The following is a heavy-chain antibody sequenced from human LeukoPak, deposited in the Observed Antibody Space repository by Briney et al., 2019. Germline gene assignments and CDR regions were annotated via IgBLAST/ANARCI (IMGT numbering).Heavy chain of an antibody. CDR3: TTTNREDIGYYYYGMDV. CDR2: IRSKAYGGTT. J-gene: IGHJ6*04. D-gene: IGHD5-12*01. Sequence: PGGSLRLSCTASEFTFGYYAMSWVRQAPGKGLEWVGFIRSKAYGGTTEYAASVKGRFTISRDDSKSIAYLQMNSLKTEDTAVYYCTTTNREDIGYYYYGMDVWGKGTTVTVSS. CDR1: EFTFGYYA. V-gene: IGHV3-49*04.